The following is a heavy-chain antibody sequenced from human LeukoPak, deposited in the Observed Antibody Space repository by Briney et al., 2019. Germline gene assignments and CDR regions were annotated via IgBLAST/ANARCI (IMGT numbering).Heavy chain of an antibody. Sequence: GGSLRLSCAASGFTFDDYAMHWVRQAPGKGLEWVSLISGDGGSTYYADSVKGRFTISRDNSKNSLYLQMNSLRTEDTALYYCAKAISPRYCSGGSCYGYYYYGMDVWGQGTTVTVSS. V-gene: IGHV3-43*02. CDR2: ISGDGGST. CDR1: GFTFDDYA. CDR3: AKAISPRYCSGGSCYGYYYYGMDV. D-gene: IGHD2-15*01. J-gene: IGHJ6*02.